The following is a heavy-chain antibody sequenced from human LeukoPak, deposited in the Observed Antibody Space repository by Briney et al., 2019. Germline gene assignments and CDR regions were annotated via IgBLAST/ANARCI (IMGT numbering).Heavy chain of an antibody. Sequence: QPGGSLRLSCAASGFTFSNYAMSWVRQAPGKGLEWVSRISGSGGSPYYADSVKGRFTISRDNPKSTLFLQMNSLTAEDTAVYFCAKDRYGDNAFDIWGQGIMVTVSS. CDR3: AKDRYGDNAFDI. CDR1: GFTFSNYA. J-gene: IGHJ3*02. CDR2: ISGSGGSP. D-gene: IGHD4-17*01. V-gene: IGHV3-23*01.